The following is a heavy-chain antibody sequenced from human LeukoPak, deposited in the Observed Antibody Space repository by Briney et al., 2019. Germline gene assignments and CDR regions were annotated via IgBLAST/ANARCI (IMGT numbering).Heavy chain of an antibody. D-gene: IGHD4-17*01. CDR1: GSSFNSYY. CDR2: IHTSGSA. Sequence: PSETLSLTCTVSGSSFNSYYWSWIRQPAEKGLEWIGRIHTSGSADYSPSLQSRVTISVDMSKKEFSLKLTSVTAADTAVYYCARDIVYLIDEDYGWGQGTLVTVSS. CDR3: ARDIVYLIDEDYG. V-gene: IGHV4-4*07. J-gene: IGHJ4*02.